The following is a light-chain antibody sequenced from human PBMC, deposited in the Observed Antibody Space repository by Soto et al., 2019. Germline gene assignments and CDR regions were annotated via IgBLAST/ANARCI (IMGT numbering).Light chain of an antibody. J-gene: IGKJ5*01. CDR1: RSVTNNY. CDR2: GAS. V-gene: IGKV3-20*01. CDR3: QQHGSSPIT. Sequence: EIVMTQSPDTLSVSPGERATLSCRASRSVTNNYLAWHQQKPGQTPRXXIYGASSRETGIPDRFSGSGSGTEFTHTISRLEPEDFAVYYCQQHGSSPITFGQGTRLEIK.